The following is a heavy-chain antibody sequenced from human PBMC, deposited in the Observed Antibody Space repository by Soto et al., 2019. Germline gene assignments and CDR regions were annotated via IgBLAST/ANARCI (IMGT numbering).Heavy chain of an antibody. CDR3: ARGVQGQLWLRYGMDV. Sequence: GASVKVSCKASGYTFTSYGISWVRQAPGQGLEWMGWISAYNGNTNYAQKLQGRVTMTTDTSTSTAYMELRSLRSDDTAVYYCARGVQGQLWLRYGMDVWGQGTTVTVSS. CDR2: ISAYNGNT. D-gene: IGHD5-18*01. J-gene: IGHJ6*02. CDR1: GYTFTSYG. V-gene: IGHV1-18*01.